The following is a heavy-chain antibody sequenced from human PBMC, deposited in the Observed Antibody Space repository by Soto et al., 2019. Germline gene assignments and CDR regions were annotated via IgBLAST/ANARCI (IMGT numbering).Heavy chain of an antibody. D-gene: IGHD3-16*02. J-gene: IGHJ6*02. Sequence: QVQLVESGGGVVQPGRSLRLSCAASGFTFSSYAMHWVRQAPGKGLEWVAVISYDGSNKYYADSVKGRFTISRDNSKNTLFLQMNSLRAEDTAVYYCARERRVWGSYRYYYYGMDVWGQGTTVTVSS. CDR1: GFTFSSYA. CDR3: ARERRVWGSYRYYYYGMDV. V-gene: IGHV3-30-3*01. CDR2: ISYDGSNK.